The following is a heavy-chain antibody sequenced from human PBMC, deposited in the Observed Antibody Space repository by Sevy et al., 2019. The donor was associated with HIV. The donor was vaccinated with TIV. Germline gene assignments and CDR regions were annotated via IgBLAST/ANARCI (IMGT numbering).Heavy chain of an antibody. CDR3: ARDIPYGDYVVSMPWSSFDY. J-gene: IGHJ4*02. CDR1: GYTFTSYG. D-gene: IGHD4-17*01. Sequence: AAVKVSCKASGYTFTSYGISWVRQAPGQGLERMGWISAYNRNTNYAQKLQGRVTMTTDTSTSTAYMELRSLRSDDTVVYYSARDIPYGDYVVSMPWSSFDYWGQGTLVTVSS. CDR2: ISAYNRNT. V-gene: IGHV1-18*01.